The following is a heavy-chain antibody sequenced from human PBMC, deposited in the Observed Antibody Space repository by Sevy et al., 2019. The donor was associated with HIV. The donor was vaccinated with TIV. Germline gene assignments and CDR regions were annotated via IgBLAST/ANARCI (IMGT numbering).Heavy chain of an antibody. CDR1: GFTFSSSW. D-gene: IGHD3-16*01. CDR3: ARAAVRGDAFDI. Sequence: GGSLRLSCAASGFTFSSSWMHWVRQAPGKGLVWVSRINSDGSSTSYADSVKGRFTISRDNAKNTLYLQMNSLRAEDTAVYYCARAAVRGDAFDIWGQGTMVTVSS. V-gene: IGHV3-74*01. J-gene: IGHJ3*02. CDR2: INSDGSST.